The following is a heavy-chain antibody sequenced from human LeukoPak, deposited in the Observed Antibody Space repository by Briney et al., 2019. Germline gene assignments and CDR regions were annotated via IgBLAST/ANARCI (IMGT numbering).Heavy chain of an antibody. CDR2: ISGSGTST. D-gene: IGHD5-24*01. Sequence: PGGSLRLSCEASGFTFSTYAMTWVRQAPGKGLGWVSSISGSGTSTYYVDSVKGRFTISRDNSKNTLYLQMNSLRAEDAAVYYCAKDLQLHYWGQGALVTVSS. J-gene: IGHJ4*02. V-gene: IGHV3-23*01. CDR1: GFTFSTYA. CDR3: AKDLQLHY.